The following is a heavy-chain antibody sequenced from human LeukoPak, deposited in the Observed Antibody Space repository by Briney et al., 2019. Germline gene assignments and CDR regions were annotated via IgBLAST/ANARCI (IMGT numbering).Heavy chain of an antibody. J-gene: IGHJ4*02. V-gene: IGHV3-23*01. Sequence: PGGSLRLSCAASGFTFSSYGMSWVRQAPGKGLEWVSAISGSGGSTYYADSVKGRFTISRDNNENTLYLQMNSLRAEDTAVYYCAKAAQVAGRPNLGGHFDYWGQGTLVTVSS. D-gene: IGHD6-6*01. CDR3: AKAAQVAGRPNLGGHFDY. CDR2: ISGSGGST. CDR1: GFTFSSYG.